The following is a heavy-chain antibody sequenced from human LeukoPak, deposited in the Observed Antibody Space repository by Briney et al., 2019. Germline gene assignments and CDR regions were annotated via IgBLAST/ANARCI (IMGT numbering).Heavy chain of an antibody. CDR1: GFTFSSYG. CDR3: ARDVTSPEAFDI. Sequence: GGSLRLSCAASGFTFSSYGMHWVRQAPGKGLEWVAFIRYDGSNKYYADSVKGRFTISRDNSKNTLYLHVNSLRPEDTAVYYCARDVTSPEAFDIWGQGTMVTVSS. D-gene: IGHD2-21*02. CDR2: IRYDGSNK. J-gene: IGHJ3*02. V-gene: IGHV3-30*02.